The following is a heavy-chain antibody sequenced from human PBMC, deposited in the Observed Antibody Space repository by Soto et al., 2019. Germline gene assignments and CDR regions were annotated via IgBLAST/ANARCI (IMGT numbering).Heavy chain of an antibody. Sequence: LRLSCAASGFTFSSYAMSWVRQAPGKGLEWVAAISGSGGSTYYADSVKGRFIISRDNSKNTLYLQMNSLRAEDTAVYYCAKEASVVQTYYLDYWGQGTLVTVSS. CDR1: GFTFSSYA. J-gene: IGHJ4*02. CDR3: AKEASVVQTYYLDY. CDR2: ISGSGGST. D-gene: IGHD2-15*01. V-gene: IGHV3-23*01.